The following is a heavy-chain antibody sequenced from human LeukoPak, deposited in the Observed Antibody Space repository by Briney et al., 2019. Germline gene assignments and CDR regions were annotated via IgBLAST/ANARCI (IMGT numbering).Heavy chain of an antibody. V-gene: IGHV4-34*01. Sequence: SETLSLTCAVYGGSFSGYSWGWIRQPPGKGLECIGAIYHSGNPYYNPSLKSRVTISVDTSKNQFSLKLSSVTAADTAVYYCARVPVNIWENWFDPWGQGTLVTVSS. CDR2: IYHSGNP. CDR1: GGSFSGYS. J-gene: IGHJ5*02. CDR3: ARVPVNIWENWFDP. D-gene: IGHD1-26*01.